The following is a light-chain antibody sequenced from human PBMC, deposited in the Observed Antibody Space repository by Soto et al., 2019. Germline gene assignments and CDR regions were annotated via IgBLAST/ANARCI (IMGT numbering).Light chain of an antibody. CDR2: YAS. CDR3: XHYXXXPPT. CDR1: ESVHRN. V-gene: IGKV3-15*01. Sequence: EMVMTQSPATLSVSPGERVTLSCRASESVHRNLAWYQQKPGQGPSLLIYYASTRATGVPDRFTGSGSGTEFTLTISSLQSEDXGXXXXXHYXXXPPTFGPGTKVEIK. J-gene: IGKJ3*01.